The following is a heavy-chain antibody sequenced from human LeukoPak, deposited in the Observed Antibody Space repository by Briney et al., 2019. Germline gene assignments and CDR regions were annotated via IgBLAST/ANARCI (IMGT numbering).Heavy chain of an antibody. Sequence: PGRSLRPSCAASGFTFHDYAMHWVRQGPGKGLEWVSGITWNSGIIGYADSVKGRFTISRDNAKNSLYLQMNSLRAEDTALYYCAKDYSVAGDYFDYWGQGTLVTVSS. CDR2: ITWNSGII. CDR3: AKDYSVAGDYFDY. J-gene: IGHJ4*02. D-gene: IGHD6-19*01. CDR1: GFTFHDYA. V-gene: IGHV3-9*01.